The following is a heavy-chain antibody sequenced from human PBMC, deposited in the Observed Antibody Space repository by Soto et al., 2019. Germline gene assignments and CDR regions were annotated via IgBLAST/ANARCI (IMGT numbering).Heavy chain of an antibody. V-gene: IGHV6-1*01. D-gene: IGHD6-19*01. CDR3: ARQPGIAVGARGEKYYYYYYGMDV. Sequence: PSQTLSLTCVISGDSVSSNSAAWNWIRQSPSRGLEWLGRTYYRSKWYNDYAVSVKSRITINPDTSKNQFSLQLNSVTPEDTAVYYCARQPGIAVGARGEKYYYYYYGMDVWGQGTTVTVSS. CDR2: TYYRSKWYN. J-gene: IGHJ6*02. CDR1: GDSVSSNSAA.